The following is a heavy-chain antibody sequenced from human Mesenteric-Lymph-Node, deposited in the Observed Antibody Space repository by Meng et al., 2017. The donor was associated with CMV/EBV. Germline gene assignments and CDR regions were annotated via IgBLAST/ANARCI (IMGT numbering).Heavy chain of an antibody. CDR3: AKDRGGYSSSWYRRMQNGMDV. CDR1: GFTFDDYA. CDR2: ISWDSGSI. V-gene: IGHV3-9*01. J-gene: IGHJ6*02. Sequence: GGSLRLSCAASGFTFDDYAMHWVRQAPGKGLEWVSGISWDSGSIGYADSVKGRFTISRDNAKNSLYLQMNSLRAEDTALFYCAKDRGGYSSSWYRRMQNGMDVWGQGTTVTVSS. D-gene: IGHD6-13*01.